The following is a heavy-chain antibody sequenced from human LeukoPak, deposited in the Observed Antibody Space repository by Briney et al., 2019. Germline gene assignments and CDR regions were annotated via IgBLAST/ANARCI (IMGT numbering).Heavy chain of an antibody. CDR1: GGSISSGSDY. Sequence: SGTLSLTCTVSGGSISSGSDYWSWIRQHPGKGLEWIGYIYYSGSTYYNPSLKSRVTISEDTSKNQFSLKLSSVTAADTAVYYCARDNNWQRLFDYWGQGTLVTVSS. J-gene: IGHJ4*02. CDR3: ARDNNWQRLFDY. D-gene: IGHD1-20*01. V-gene: IGHV4-31*03. CDR2: IYYSGST.